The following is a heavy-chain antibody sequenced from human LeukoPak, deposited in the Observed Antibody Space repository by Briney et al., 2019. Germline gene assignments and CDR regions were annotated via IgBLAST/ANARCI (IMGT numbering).Heavy chain of an antibody. Sequence: GRSLRLSCAASGFTFSSYAMHWVRQAPGKGLEWVAVISYDGSNKYYADSVKGRFTISRDNSKNTLYLQMNSLRAEDTAVYYCASSSQIAAAGTNAFDIWGQGTMVTVSS. CDR1: GFTFSSYA. CDR3: ASSSQIAAAGTNAFDI. V-gene: IGHV3-30*04. CDR2: ISYDGSNK. J-gene: IGHJ3*02. D-gene: IGHD6-13*01.